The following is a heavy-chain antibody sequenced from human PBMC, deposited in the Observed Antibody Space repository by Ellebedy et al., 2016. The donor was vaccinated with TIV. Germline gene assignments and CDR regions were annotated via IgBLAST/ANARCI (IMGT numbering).Heavy chain of an antibody. J-gene: IGHJ5*02. CDR1: GYMFTDYY. D-gene: IGHD3-16*01. CDR3: AREGDLPRGNWFDP. Sequence: ASVKVSXXASGYMFTDYYLNWVRQAPGQGLEWMGWINPNSGGTNYAQKFQGRVTMTRDTSISTAYMELSRVRSDDTAMYYCAREGDLPRGNWFDPWGQGTLVTVSS. CDR2: INPNSGGT. V-gene: IGHV1-2*02.